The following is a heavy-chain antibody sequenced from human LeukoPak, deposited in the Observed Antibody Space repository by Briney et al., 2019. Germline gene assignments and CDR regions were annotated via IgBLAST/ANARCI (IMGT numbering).Heavy chain of an antibody. D-gene: IGHD3-10*01. J-gene: IGHJ4*02. CDR3: AKLYSGTRPPDY. Sequence: SETLSLTCTVSGGSIISSSYYWGWIRQPPGKGLEWIGSIYYSRNTYYNPSLKSRVTISIDTSKNQFSLKMTSLTAADTAVYYCAKLYSGTRPPDYWGQGTLVTVSS. V-gene: IGHV4-39*01. CDR1: GGSIISSSYY. CDR2: IYYSRNT.